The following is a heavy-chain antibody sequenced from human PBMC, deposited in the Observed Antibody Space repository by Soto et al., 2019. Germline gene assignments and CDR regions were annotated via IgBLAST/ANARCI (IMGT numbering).Heavy chain of an antibody. Sequence: HPGGSLRLSCAASGFTFSSYAMSWVRQAPGKGLEWVSAISGSGGSTYYADSVKGRFTISRDNSKNTLYLQMNSLGAEDTAVYYCAKFPKAAAGPYYFDYWGQGTLVTVAS. CDR1: GFTFSSYA. J-gene: IGHJ4*02. V-gene: IGHV3-23*01. CDR3: AKFPKAAAGPYYFDY. D-gene: IGHD6-13*01. CDR2: ISGSGGST.